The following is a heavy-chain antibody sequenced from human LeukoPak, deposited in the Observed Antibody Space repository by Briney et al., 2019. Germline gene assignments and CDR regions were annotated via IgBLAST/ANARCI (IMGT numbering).Heavy chain of an antibody. D-gene: IGHD3-10*01. CDR2: IKQDGSEK. CDR3: AREPRSRYYYGSGASWFDP. CDR1: GFTFSSYW. J-gene: IGHJ5*02. V-gene: IGHV3-7*01. Sequence: GGSLRLSCAASGFTFSSYWMSWVCQAPGKGLEWVANIKQDGSEKYYVDSVKGRFTISRDNAKNSLYLQMNSLRAEDTAVYYCAREPRSRYYYGSGASWFDPWGQGTLVTVSS.